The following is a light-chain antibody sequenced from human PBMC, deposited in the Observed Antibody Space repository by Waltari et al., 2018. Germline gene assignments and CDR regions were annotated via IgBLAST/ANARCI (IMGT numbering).Light chain of an antibody. CDR1: TSDLGRYNT. Sequence: QSALTQPPSVSGSPGQSVTISCTGTTSDLGRYNTVSWYKQPPGPAPKLMVYEVSNRPSGVPDRFSGSKSGNTASLTISGLQAEDEADYYCSSYTSSITLLFGGGTKLTVL. V-gene: IGLV2-18*02. CDR3: SSYTSSITLL. CDR2: EVS. J-gene: IGLJ2*01.